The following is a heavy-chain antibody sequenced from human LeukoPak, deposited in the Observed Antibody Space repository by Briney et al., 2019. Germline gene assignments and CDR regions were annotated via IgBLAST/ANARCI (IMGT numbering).Heavy chain of an antibody. D-gene: IGHD6-13*01. CDR3: ARERLAATGTGWFEP. V-gene: IGHV3-30*04. J-gene: IGHJ5*02. CDR2: ISDDGSSK. Sequence: GRSLRLSCAASGFTFSSYAIHWVRQAPGKGLEWVAVISDDGSSKYYADSVKGRFTISRDNSKNTLYLQKNSLRAEDTAVYFCARERLAATGTGWFEPWGQGTLVTVSS. CDR1: GFTFSSYA.